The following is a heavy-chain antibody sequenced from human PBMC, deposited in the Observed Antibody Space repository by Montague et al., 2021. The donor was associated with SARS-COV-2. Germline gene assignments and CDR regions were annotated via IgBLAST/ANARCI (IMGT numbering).Heavy chain of an antibody. D-gene: IGHD2-15*01. Sequence: SETLSLTCTVSGDSISSFYWSWIRQPAGKGLEWIGRIYARGSTNYNPSLKSRVTMSVDTSKNQLSLKLNSVTAADTAVYYCGRGVVAATPVVDYWGRGTLVTVSS. CDR1: GDSISSFY. CDR2: IYARGST. V-gene: IGHV4-4*07. J-gene: IGHJ4*02. CDR3: GRGVVAATPVVDY.